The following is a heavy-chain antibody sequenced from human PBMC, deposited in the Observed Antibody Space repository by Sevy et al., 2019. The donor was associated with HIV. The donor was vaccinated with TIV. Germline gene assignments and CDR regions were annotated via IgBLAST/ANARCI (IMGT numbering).Heavy chain of an antibody. CDR1: GYTFTGYY. Sequence: ASVKVSCKASGYTFTGYYMHWVRQAPGQGLEWMGWINPNSGGTNYAQKFQGRVTMTRDTSISTADMELSRLRSDDTAVYYCARGVVLRYFDWFGMGPNYYYGMDVWGQGTTVTVSS. D-gene: IGHD3-9*01. CDR2: INPNSGGT. V-gene: IGHV1-2*02. CDR3: ARGVVLRYFDWFGMGPNYYYGMDV. J-gene: IGHJ6*02.